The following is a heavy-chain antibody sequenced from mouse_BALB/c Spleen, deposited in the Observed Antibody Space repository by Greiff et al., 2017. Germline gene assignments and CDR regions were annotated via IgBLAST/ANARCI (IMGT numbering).Heavy chain of an antibody. CDR1: GFTFHDYY. CDR3: ARGIGGYGAMDY. D-gene: IGHD1-1*02. V-gene: IGHV14-1*02. Sequence: EVQLHQSGAELVRPGALVKLSCKASGFTFHDYYMHWVKPRPVPGLAWIGWIDPENGNTIYDPKFQGKARITADTSTSTAYLQLSSLTSEDTAVYYCARGIGGYGAMDYWGQGTTGTVAA. J-gene: IGHJ4*01. CDR2: IDPENGNT.